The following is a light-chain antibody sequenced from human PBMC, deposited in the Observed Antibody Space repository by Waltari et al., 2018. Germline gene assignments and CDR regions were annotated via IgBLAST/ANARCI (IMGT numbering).Light chain of an antibody. J-gene: IGKJ4*01. CDR2: DAS. CDR1: QSVSSY. V-gene: IGKV3-11*01. CDR3: QQRSNWPPLT. Sequence: ELVLTQSPATLSLSPGARATLSCRASQSVSSYLAWYQQKPGQAPRLLIYDASNRATGIPARFSGSGSGTDFTLTISSLEPEDFAVYYCQQRSNWPPLTCGGGTKVEIK.